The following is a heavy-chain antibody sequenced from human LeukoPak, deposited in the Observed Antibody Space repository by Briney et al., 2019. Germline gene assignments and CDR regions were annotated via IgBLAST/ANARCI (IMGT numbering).Heavy chain of an antibody. CDR2: ISYDGRDK. Sequence: GGSLRLSCGASGFTFSNYWMSWVRQAPGKGLEWVAVISYDGRDKYYGDSVEGRFSISRDNSKNTLYLQMSSLRAEDTAVYYCARVDSRYYDSTGYSLPNYWGQGSLVTVSS. CDR1: GFTFSNYW. D-gene: IGHD3-22*01. CDR3: ARVDSRYYDSTGYSLPNY. J-gene: IGHJ4*02. V-gene: IGHV3-30-3*01.